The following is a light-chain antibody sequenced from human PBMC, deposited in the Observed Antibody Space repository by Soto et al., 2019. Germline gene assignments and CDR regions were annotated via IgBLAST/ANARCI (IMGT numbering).Light chain of an antibody. Sequence: DIQMTQSPSSLSASVGDRVAITCRAGQGITDYLNWYQQKPGKAPKLLISTASRLQSGVPSRFSGSRSGTDFTLTISSLQPEDFATCYCQQTYSAPPTFGQGTTLEI. V-gene: IGKV1-39*01. CDR2: TAS. CDR1: QGITDY. CDR3: QQTYSAPPT. J-gene: IGKJ2*01.